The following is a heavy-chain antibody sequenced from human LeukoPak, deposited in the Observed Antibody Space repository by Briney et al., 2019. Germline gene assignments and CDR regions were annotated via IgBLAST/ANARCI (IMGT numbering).Heavy chain of an antibody. Sequence: GGSLRLSCAASGFTFSRYSMNWVRQAPGKGLEWVASISNTSTYIYYADSVKGRFTISRDNAKNSLNLQMNSLRAEDTAVYYCARGDKMTTWRRTYNCFDPWGQGTLVTVSS. J-gene: IGHJ5*02. D-gene: IGHD5-24*01. CDR1: GFTFSRYS. CDR3: ARGDKMTTWRRTYNCFDP. V-gene: IGHV3-21*01. CDR2: ISNTSTYI.